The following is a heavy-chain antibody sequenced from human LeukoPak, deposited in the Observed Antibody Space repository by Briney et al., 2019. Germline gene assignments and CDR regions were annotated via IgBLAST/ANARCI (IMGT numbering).Heavy chain of an antibody. Sequence: GGSLRLSCAASGFTFDDYGMSWVRQAPGKGLEWVSGINWNGGSTGYADSVKGRFTISRDNAKDSLYLQMSSLRDEDTAVYYCARDSGYSYADDYWGQGTLVTVSS. V-gene: IGHV3-20*04. CDR1: GFTFDDYG. CDR3: ARDSGYSYADDY. D-gene: IGHD5-18*01. CDR2: INWNGGST. J-gene: IGHJ4*02.